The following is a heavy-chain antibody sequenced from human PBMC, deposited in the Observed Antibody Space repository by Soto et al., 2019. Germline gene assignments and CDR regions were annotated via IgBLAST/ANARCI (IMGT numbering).Heavy chain of an antibody. D-gene: IGHD2-15*01. Sequence: QVQLVESGGGLVKPGGSLRLSCAASGFTFSDYYMSWIRQAPGKGLEWVSYISGSRSTIYYANSVKGRFTISKDNAKNSLHLQMNSLRAEDTAVYYCASGVAASHFYYYYMDVWGKGTTFTVSS. CDR1: GFTFSDYY. J-gene: IGHJ6*03. CDR3: ASGVAASHFYYYYMDV. CDR2: ISGSRSTI. V-gene: IGHV3-11*01.